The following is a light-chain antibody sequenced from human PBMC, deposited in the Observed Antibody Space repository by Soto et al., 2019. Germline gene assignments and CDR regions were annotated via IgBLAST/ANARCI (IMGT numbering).Light chain of an antibody. V-gene: IGKV3-15*01. CDR3: QQYNNWPRT. Sequence: EIVMTQSPGTLSLSPGERATLSCRASQSVSSSYLAWYQQTPGQAPRLLIYGASTRATGIPARFSGSESGADFTLTISSLQSEDFAVYYCQQYNNWPRTFGQGTKVDI. CDR1: QSVSSSY. J-gene: IGKJ1*01. CDR2: GAS.